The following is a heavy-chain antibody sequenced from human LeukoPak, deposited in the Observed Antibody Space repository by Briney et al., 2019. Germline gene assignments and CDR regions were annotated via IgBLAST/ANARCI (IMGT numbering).Heavy chain of an antibody. CDR3: ARVWVVGATSRWFDP. Sequence: HTGGSLRLSCAASGFTVSSNYMSWVRQAPGKGLEWVSVIYSGGSTYYADSVKGRFTISRDSSKNTLYLQMNSLRAEDTAVYYCARVWVVGATSRWFDPWGQGTLVTVSS. CDR2: IYSGGST. V-gene: IGHV3-53*01. J-gene: IGHJ5*02. D-gene: IGHD2-15*01. CDR1: GFTVSSNY.